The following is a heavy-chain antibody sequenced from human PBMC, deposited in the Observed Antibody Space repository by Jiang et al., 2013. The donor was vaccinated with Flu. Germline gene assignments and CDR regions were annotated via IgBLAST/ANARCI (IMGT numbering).Heavy chain of an antibody. V-gene: IGHV1-18*01. Sequence: FTSYGISWVRQAPGQGLEWMGWISAYNGNTNYAQKLQGRVTMTTDTSTSTAYMELRSLRSDDTAVYYCARDATQQLADYWGQGTLVTVSS. CDR1: FTSYG. CDR2: ISAYNGNT. J-gene: IGHJ4*02. D-gene: IGHD6-13*01. CDR3: ARDATQQLADY.